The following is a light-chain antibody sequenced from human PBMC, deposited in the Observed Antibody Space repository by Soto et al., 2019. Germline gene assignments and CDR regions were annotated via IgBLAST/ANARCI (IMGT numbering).Light chain of an antibody. CDR2: DVT. CDR3: SSYTTRVTLGVR. Sequence: QSALTQPASVSGSPGQSITISCTGTSTEVGSYNHVCWFQQYPGKAPKLIIYDVTNRPSGVSNRFSGSKSGTTASLTISGLQPEDEADYYCSSYTTRVTLGVRFGGGTQLTVL. V-gene: IGLV2-14*03. J-gene: IGLJ2*01. CDR1: STEVGSYNH.